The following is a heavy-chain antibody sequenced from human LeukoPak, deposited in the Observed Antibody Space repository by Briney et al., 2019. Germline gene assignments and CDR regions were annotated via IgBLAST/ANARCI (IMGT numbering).Heavy chain of an antibody. Sequence: GSLRLSCAASGFTFSDYYMSWIRQAPGKGLEWVSYISSSGSTIYYADSVKGRFTVSRDNAKNSLYLQMNSLRAEDTAVYYCAREDYGDFRTEYYFDYWGQGTLVTVSS. CDR1: GFTFSDYY. CDR2: ISSSGSTI. D-gene: IGHD4-17*01. CDR3: AREDYGDFRTEYYFDY. V-gene: IGHV3-11*01. J-gene: IGHJ4*02.